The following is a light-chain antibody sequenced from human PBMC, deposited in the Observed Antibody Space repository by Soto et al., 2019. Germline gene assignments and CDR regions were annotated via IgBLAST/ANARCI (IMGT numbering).Light chain of an antibody. CDR1: QTVSPW. Sequence: DIHMTQSPATLSASVGDRVTITCRASQTVSPWLAWYQQKPGAAPHLLNYKVSNLESGVPSRFSGSGSGADFTLTINGLQPDDFATYYCQQYNRGVTFGPGTKVEIK. J-gene: IGKJ1*01. CDR3: QQYNRGVT. V-gene: IGKV1-5*03. CDR2: KVS.